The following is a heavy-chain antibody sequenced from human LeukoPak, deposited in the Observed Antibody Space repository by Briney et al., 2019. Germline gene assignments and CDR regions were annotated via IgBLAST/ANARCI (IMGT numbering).Heavy chain of an antibody. CDR2: INDVSVDI. CDR3: ARDTFQPGRIDC. D-gene: IGHD2-2*01. Sequence: GGSLRLSCAASEFTFSLYAMNWVRQAPGKGLEWVSYINDVSVDIHYADSVKGRFTISRDNAKNTLYLQMNSLRAEDTAVYYCARDTFQPGRIDCWGQGTLVIVSS. J-gene: IGHJ4*02. V-gene: IGHV3-21*05. CDR1: EFTFSLYA.